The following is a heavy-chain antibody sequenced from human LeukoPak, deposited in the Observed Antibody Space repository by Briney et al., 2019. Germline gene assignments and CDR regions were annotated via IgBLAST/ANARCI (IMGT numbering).Heavy chain of an antibody. CDR3: AKVLTTVTTNYYYYYMDV. CDR1: GFTFNDYY. V-gene: IGHV3-11*04. J-gene: IGHJ6*03. D-gene: IGHD4-17*01. Sequence: GGSLRLSCATSGFTFNDYYMSWIRQAPGKGLEWVSYTTSSGSHISYADSVKGRFTISRDNSKNTLYLQMNSLRAEDTAVYYCAKVLTTVTTNYYYYYMDVWGKGTTVTVSS. CDR2: TTSSGSHI.